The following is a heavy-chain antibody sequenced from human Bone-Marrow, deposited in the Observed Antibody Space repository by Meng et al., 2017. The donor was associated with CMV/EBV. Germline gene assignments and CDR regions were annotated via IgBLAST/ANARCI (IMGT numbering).Heavy chain of an antibody. V-gene: IGHV3-21*01. CDR3: ARGERGNSLPWDY. CDR2: ISSSSSYI. CDR1: GFSFRSYS. J-gene: IGHJ4*02. Sequence: CAASGFSFRSYSMNWVRQAPGKGLEWVSSISSSSSYIYYADSLKGRFTISRDNAKSSLYLQVNSLRAEDTAVYYCARGERGNSLPWDYWGQGTLVTVSS. D-gene: IGHD4-23*01.